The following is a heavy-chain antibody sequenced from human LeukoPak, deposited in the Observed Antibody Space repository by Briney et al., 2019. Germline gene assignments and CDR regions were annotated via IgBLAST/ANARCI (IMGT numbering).Heavy chain of an antibody. D-gene: IGHD1-20*01. Sequence: GGSLRLSCAASGFTVSSNYMSWVRQAPGKGLEWVSVIYSGGSTYYADSVKGRFTISRDNSKNTLYLHMNSLRAEDTAVYYCAREGITGTTSPYFDYWGQGTLVTVSS. CDR2: IYSGGST. V-gene: IGHV3-53*01. CDR3: AREGITGTTSPYFDY. J-gene: IGHJ4*02. CDR1: GFTVSSNY.